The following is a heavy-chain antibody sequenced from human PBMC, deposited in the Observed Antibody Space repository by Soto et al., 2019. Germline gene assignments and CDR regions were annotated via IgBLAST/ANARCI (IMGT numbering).Heavy chain of an antibody. CDR2: ISYDGSKT. D-gene: IGHD6-13*01. CDR3: ATTSSSWYRFDY. V-gene: IGHV3-30*04. Sequence: PGGSLRLSCAASGFTFSTYAIHWVRQALGKGLEWVALISYDGSKTYYADSVKGRFTISRDNSKNTLYLQLDSLRTEDTAVYYCATTSSSWYRFDYWGQGTLVTVSS. CDR1: GFTFSTYA. J-gene: IGHJ4*02.